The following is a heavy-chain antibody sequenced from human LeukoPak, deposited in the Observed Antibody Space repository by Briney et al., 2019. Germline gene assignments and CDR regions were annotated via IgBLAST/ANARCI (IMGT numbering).Heavy chain of an antibody. V-gene: IGHV1-69*06. CDR1: GGTFSSYA. CDR3: ARNSLVRGVPPDY. D-gene: IGHD3-10*01. Sequence: SVKVSCKASGGTFSSYAISWVRQAPGQGLEWMGGIIPIFGTANYAQKFQGRVTITADKSTSTAYMELSSLRSEDTAVYYCARNSLVRGVPPDYWGQGTLVSVSS. CDR2: IIPIFGTA. J-gene: IGHJ4*02.